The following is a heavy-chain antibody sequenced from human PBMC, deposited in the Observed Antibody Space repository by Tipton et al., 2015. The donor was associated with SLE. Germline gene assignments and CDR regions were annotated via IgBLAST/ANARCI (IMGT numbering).Heavy chain of an antibody. CDR1: GFTFSSYE. CDR2: ISSSGSTT. V-gene: IGHV3-48*03. CDR3: ARDREGRYYYYYMDV. J-gene: IGHJ6*03. D-gene: IGHD1-26*01. Sequence: SLRLSCAASGFTFSSYEMNWVRQAPGKGLEWVSYISSSGSTTYYADSVKGRFTISRDNAENSLYLQMNSLRAEDTAVYYCARDREGRYYYYYMDVWGKGTTATVSS.